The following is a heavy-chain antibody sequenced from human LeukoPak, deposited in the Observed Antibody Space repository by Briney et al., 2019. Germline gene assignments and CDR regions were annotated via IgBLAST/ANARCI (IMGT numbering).Heavy chain of an antibody. D-gene: IGHD2-15*01. CDR2: VSAYADNT. CDR1: GYTFTSYG. V-gene: IGHV1-18*01. Sequence: ASVKVSCTASGYTFTSYGISWVRQAPGQGLEWMGWVSAYADNTNYVQKVQGRVTMTTDTSTNTAYMELRSLRSDDTAVYYCARDCIGCHGFDYWGQGTLVTVSS. CDR3: ARDCIGCHGFDY. J-gene: IGHJ4*02.